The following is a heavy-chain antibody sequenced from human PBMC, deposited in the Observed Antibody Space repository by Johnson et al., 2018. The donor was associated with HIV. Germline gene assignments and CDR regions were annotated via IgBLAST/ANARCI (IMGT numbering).Heavy chain of an antibody. D-gene: IGHD3-22*01. CDR1: GFTFSSYG. CDR3: AKAREYDSTGHDAFDI. J-gene: IGHJ3*02. CDR2: IRHDGSNK. V-gene: IGHV3-30*02. Sequence: QVQLVESGGGVVQPGGSLRLSCAASGFTFSSYGMHWVRQAPGKGLEWVAFIRHDGSNKYYADSVKGRFTISRDNSNNTLYLQMNSLRAEDTAVYYCAKAREYDSTGHDAFDIWGQGTMVTVSS.